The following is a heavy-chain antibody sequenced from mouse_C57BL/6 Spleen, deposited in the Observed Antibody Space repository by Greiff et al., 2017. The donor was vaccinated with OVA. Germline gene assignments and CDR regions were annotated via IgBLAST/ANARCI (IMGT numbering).Heavy chain of an antibody. CDR1: GYTFTSYW. CDR3: ARGNWAWFAY. J-gene: IGHJ3*01. V-gene: IGHV1-52*01. D-gene: IGHD4-1*01. CDR2: IDPSDSET. Sequence: VQLQQPGAELVRPGSSVKLSCKASGYTFTSYWMHWVKQRPIQGLEWIVNIDPSDSETHYNQKFKDKATLTVDKSSSTAYMQLSSLTSEDSAVYYCARGNWAWFAYWGQGTLVTVSA.